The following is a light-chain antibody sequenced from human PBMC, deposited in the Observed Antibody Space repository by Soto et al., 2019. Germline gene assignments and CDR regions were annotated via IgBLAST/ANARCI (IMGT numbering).Light chain of an antibody. CDR3: LHYHNWPMT. J-gene: IGKJ5*01. Sequence: EIVMTQSPATLSVSPGQRVTLSCRASESVNSHLAWYQQKPGQAPRLLISDSSTRATGIPARFSGSESGIEFTLTLSSLQSEDFAVYYGLHYHNWPMTFGQGTQLDIK. CDR1: ESVNSH. V-gene: IGKV3-15*01. CDR2: DSS.